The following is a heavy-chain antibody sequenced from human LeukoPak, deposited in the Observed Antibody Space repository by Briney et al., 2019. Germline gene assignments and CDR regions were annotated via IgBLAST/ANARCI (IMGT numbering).Heavy chain of an antibody. Sequence: PSETLSLTRTVSGGSISSYYWSWIRQPAGKGLEWIGRIYTSGSTNYNPSLKSRVTMSVDTSKNQFSLKLSSVTAADTAVYYCARTYYDFWSGPYYYYMDVWGKGTTVTVSS. CDR3: ARTYYDFWSGPYYYYMDV. V-gene: IGHV4-4*07. CDR2: IYTSGST. CDR1: GGSISSYY. J-gene: IGHJ6*03. D-gene: IGHD3-3*01.